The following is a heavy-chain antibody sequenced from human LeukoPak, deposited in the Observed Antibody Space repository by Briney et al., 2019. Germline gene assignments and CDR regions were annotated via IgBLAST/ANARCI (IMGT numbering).Heavy chain of an antibody. CDR1: GFTFSSYG. CDR2: IRYDGSNQ. Sequence: GKSLRLSCVASGFTFSSYGMHWVRQAPGKGLEWVAFIRYDGSNQYYADSVKGRFTISRDNSKNTLYLQMNSLRAEDTAVYYCAKDGIAASGWYADYWGQGTLVTVSS. CDR3: AKDGIAASGWYADY. D-gene: IGHD6-19*01. V-gene: IGHV3-30*02. J-gene: IGHJ4*02.